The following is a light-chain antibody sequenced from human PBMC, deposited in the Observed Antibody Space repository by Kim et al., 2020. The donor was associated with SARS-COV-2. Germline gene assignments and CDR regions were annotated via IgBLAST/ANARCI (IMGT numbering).Light chain of an antibody. CDR2: AAT. CDR1: ENIGRD. CDR3: QQYHDRPRT. V-gene: IGKV3-15*01. J-gene: IGKJ1*01. Sequence: LSPEERATLSCRASENIGRDLSWYQQKPGQTPRLVMYAATIRATGVPARFTAGESGTDFTLIISSLQSEDLAVYYCQQYHDRPRTFGQGTKVEIK.